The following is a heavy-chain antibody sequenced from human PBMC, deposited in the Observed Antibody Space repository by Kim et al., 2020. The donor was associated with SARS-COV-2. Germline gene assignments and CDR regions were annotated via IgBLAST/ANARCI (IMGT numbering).Heavy chain of an antibody. Sequence: GGSLRLSCAASGFTFSSYAMHWVRQAPGKGVEWVAVISYDGSNKYYADSVKGRFTISRDNSKNTLYLQMNSLRAEDTAVYYCARALGGSYYYGMDVWGQGTTVTVSS. D-gene: IGHD1-26*01. CDR2: ISYDGSNK. CDR3: ARALGGSYYYGMDV. J-gene: IGHJ6*02. CDR1: GFTFSSYA. V-gene: IGHV3-30-3*01.